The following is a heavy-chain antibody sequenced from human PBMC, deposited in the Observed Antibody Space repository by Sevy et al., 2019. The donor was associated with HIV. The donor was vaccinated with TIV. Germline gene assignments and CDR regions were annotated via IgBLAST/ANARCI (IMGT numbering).Heavy chain of an antibody. CDR1: GYTFTGYY. CDR2: INPYSGGT. V-gene: IGHV1-2*02. CDR3: ARDNDYCTGSNCPLDGMDV. Sequence: ASVKVSCKASGYTFTGYYIHWVRQAPGQGLEWMGWINPYSGGTNYAQKFQGRVTMTRGTSISTAYMELSRLGSDDTAPYSYARDNDYCTGSNCPLDGMDVWGQGTTVTVSS. J-gene: IGHJ6*02. D-gene: IGHD2-8*02.